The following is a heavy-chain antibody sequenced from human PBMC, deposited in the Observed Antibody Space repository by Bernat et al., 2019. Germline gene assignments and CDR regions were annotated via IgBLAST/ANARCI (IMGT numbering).Heavy chain of an antibody. D-gene: IGHD6-19*01. J-gene: IGHJ4*02. Sequence: QLQLQESGPGLVKPSETLSLTCTVSGGSISSSSYYWGWIRQPPGKGLEWIGSIYYSGSTYYNPSLKSRVTISVDTSKNQFSLKLSSVTAADTAVYYCARQIRGEQWLVLDYFDYWGQGTLVPVSS. CDR1: GGSISSSSYY. CDR3: ARQIRGEQWLVLDYFDY. CDR2: IYYSGST. V-gene: IGHV4-39*01.